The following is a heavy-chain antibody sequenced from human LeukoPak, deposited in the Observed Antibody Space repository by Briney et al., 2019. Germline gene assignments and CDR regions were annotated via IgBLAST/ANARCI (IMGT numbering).Heavy chain of an antibody. J-gene: IGHJ4*02. CDR1: GFTFSSYA. D-gene: IGHD6-13*01. CDR3: AREWQGGIAAAGTRIEGDY. V-gene: IGHV3-7*01. Sequence: PGGSLRLSCVVSGFTFSSYAMTWVRQAPGKGLEWVANIKQDGSEKNYVDSVKGRFTISRDNAENSLFLQMNSLRVEDTAVYYCAREWQGGIAAAGTRIEGDYWGQGTLVAVSS. CDR2: IKQDGSEK.